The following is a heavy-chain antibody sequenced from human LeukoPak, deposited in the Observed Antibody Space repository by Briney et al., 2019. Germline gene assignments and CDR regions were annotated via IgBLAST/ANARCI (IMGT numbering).Heavy chain of an antibody. V-gene: IGHV4-61*02. Sequence: TSETLSLTCTVSGGSISSGSYYWSWIRQPAGKGLEWIGRIYTSGSTNYNPSLKSRVTISVDTSKNQFSLKLSSVTAADTAVYYCASQVVVVPAAMGDAFDIWGQGTMVTVSS. CDR3: ASQVVVVPAAMGDAFDI. J-gene: IGHJ3*02. CDR2: IYTSGST. D-gene: IGHD2-2*01. CDR1: GGSISSGSYY.